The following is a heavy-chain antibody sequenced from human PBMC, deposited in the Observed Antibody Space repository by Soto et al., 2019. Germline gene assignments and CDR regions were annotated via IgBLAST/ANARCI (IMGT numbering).Heavy chain of an antibody. CDR2: IYYSGST. CDR3: AGENMTTVTPVYYYGMDV. CDR1: GGPISSSSYY. J-gene: IGHJ6*02. Sequence: QLQLQESGPGLVKPSETLSLTCTVSGGPISSSSYYWGWIRQPPGKGLEGVGSIYYSGSTYYNPSLKCRVTISVDTSKHQFSLKLSSVTAADTAVYYCAGENMTTVTPVYYYGMDVWGQGTTVTVSS. D-gene: IGHD4-4*01. V-gene: IGHV4-39*01.